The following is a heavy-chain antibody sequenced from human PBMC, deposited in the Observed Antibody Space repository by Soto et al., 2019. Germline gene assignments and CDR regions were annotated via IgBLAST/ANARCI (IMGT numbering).Heavy chain of an antibody. CDR2: ISSNGVGT. D-gene: IGHD6-6*01. J-gene: IGHJ6*03. Sequence: GGSLRLSCAASGFTPSGYAMDWVRQAPGKGLEYVSGISSNGVGTYYANSVQGRFTISRDNSKNTVYLQMGSLRPEDMAVYYCARRARPDFYYMDVWGKGTTVTVSS. V-gene: IGHV3-64*01. CDR1: GFTPSGYA. CDR3: ARRARPDFYYMDV.